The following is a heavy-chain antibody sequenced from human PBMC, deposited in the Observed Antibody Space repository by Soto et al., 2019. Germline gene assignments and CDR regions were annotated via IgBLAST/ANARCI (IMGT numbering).Heavy chain of an antibody. J-gene: IGHJ4*02. D-gene: IGHD3-22*01. CDR1: GGSISSSSYY. CDR2: IYYSGST. CDR3: AVYPSTYYYDSSAADY. Sequence: SETLSLTCTVSGGSISSSSYYWGWIRQPPGKGLEWIGSIYYSGSTHYNPSLKSRVTISVDTSKNQFSLKLSSVTAADTAVYYCAVYPSTYYYDSSAADYWSQGTLVTVSS. V-gene: IGHV4-39*01.